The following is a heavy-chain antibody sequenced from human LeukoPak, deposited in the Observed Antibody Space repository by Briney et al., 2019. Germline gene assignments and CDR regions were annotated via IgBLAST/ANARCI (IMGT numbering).Heavy chain of an antibody. CDR1: GGSISSYY. V-gene: IGHV4-39*07. CDR3: ARGGYYDSSGYSAEVDY. CDR2: IYYSGST. D-gene: IGHD3-22*01. J-gene: IGHJ4*02. Sequence: SETLSLTCTVSGGSISSYYWSWIRQPPGKGLEWIGSIYYSGSTYYNPSLKSRVTISVDTSKNQFSLKLSSVTAADTAVYYCARGGYYDSSGYSAEVDYWGQGTLVTVSS.